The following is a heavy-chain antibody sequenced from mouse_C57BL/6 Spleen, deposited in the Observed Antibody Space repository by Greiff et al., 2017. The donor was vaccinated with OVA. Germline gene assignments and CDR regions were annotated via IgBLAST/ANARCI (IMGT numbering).Heavy chain of an antibody. V-gene: IGHV1-22*01. J-gene: IGHJ1*03. CDR3: ARLYDYGSSYGYFDV. CDR2: INPNNGGT. Sequence: EVQLQQSGPELVKPGASVKMSCKASGYTFTDYNMHWVKQSHGKSLEWIGYINPNNGGTSYNQKFKGKATLTVNKSSSTAYMELRSLTSEDSAVYYCARLYDYGSSYGYFDVWGTGTTVTVSS. D-gene: IGHD1-1*01. CDR1: GYTFTDYN.